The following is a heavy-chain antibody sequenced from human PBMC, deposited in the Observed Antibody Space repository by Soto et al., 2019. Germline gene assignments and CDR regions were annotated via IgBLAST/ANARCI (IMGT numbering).Heavy chain of an antibody. D-gene: IGHD2-2*01. Sequence: SETLSLTFIGSGGSISSYYWSWIRQPPGQGLEWIREINHGGSTNYNPSLKSRVTISVDTSKNQFSLKLSSVTAADTAVYYCASDNRRSDIVLVPAADGSNYYYGMDVLGQGTTVS. CDR1: GGSISSYY. CDR2: INHGGST. V-gene: IGHV4-34*01. J-gene: IGHJ6*02. CDR3: ASDNRRSDIVLVPAADGSNYYYGMDV.